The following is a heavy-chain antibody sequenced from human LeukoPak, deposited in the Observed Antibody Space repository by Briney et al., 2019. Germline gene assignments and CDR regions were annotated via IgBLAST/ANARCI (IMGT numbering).Heavy chain of an antibody. CDR1: GFSLSTSGVG. V-gene: IGHV2-5*02. CDR3: AHRIAAAGTPTSSFDY. D-gene: IGHD6-13*01. CDR2: IYWDDDK. J-gene: IGHJ4*02. Sequence: SGPTLVNPTQTLTLTCTFSGFSLSTSGVGVGWIRQPPGKALEWLALIYWDDDKRYSPSLKSRLTITKDTSKNQVVLTMTNMDPVDTATYYCAHRIAAAGTPTSSFDYWGQGTLVTVSS.